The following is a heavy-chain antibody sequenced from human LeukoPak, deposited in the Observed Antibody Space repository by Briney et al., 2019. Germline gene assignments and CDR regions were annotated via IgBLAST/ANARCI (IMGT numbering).Heavy chain of an antibody. J-gene: IGHJ4*02. CDR2: INPNSDGT. CDR3: ARGGRVLWFGELLSSLFDY. CDR1: GYTFTGYY. V-gene: IGHV1-2*02. D-gene: IGHD3-10*01. Sequence: ASVKVSCKASGYTFTGYYMHWVRQAPGQGLEWMGWINPNSDGTNYAQKFQGRVTMTRDTSISTAYMELSRLRSDDTAVYYCARGGRVLWFGELLSSLFDYWGQGTLVTVSS.